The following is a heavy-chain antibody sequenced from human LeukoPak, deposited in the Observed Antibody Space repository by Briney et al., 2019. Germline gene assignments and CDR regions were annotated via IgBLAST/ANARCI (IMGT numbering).Heavy chain of an antibody. CDR2: IYYSGST. J-gene: IGHJ4*02. D-gene: IGHD4-17*01. CDR3: ARGRGLDYRDYAIDY. CDR1: GGSISRGDYY. Sequence: SETLSLTCTVSGGSISRGDYYWSWIRQPPGKGLEWIGYIYYSGSTYYNPSLKSRVTISVDTSKNQFSLKLSSVTAADTAVYYCARGRGLDYRDYAIDYWGQGTLVTVSS. V-gene: IGHV4-30-4*01.